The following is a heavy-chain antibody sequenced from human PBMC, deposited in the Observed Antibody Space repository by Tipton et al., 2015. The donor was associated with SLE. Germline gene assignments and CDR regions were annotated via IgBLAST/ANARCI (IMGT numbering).Heavy chain of an antibody. V-gene: IGHV3-48*04. CDR2: ISSSSSTI. CDR3: ARARSGSHLLLDY. D-gene: IGHD1-26*01. CDR1: GFTFSSYS. J-gene: IGHJ4*02. Sequence: GSLRLSCAASGFTFSSYSMNWVRRAPGKGLEWVSYISSSSSTIKYADSVKGRFTISRDNAKNSLYLRMNSLRAEDTAVYYCARARSGSHLLLDYWGRGTLVTVSS.